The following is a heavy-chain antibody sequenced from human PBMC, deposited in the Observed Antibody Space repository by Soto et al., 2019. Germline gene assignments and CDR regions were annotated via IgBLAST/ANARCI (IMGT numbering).Heavy chain of an antibody. J-gene: IGHJ2*01. Sequence: QVQLQESGPGLVKPSQTLSLTCTVSGGSIDSDGSYWSRIRQSPGAGLEWLGYIYYSGTTYYNPSLKSRVSISLDTSKNQFSLKLSSVTAADTAIYYCASGHCFGSSCSYLDLWGRGTLVTVSS. D-gene: IGHD2-15*01. CDR2: IYYSGTT. V-gene: IGHV4-31*03. CDR1: GGSIDSDGSY. CDR3: ASGHCFGSSCSYLDL.